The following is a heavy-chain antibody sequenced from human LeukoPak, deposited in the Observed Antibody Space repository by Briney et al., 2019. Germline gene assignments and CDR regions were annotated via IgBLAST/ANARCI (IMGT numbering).Heavy chain of an antibody. CDR2: ISGSGGDT. Sequence: PGGSLRLSCAASGFTFSNFPMTWVRQAPGKGLEAFSSISGSGGDTYYKDSVKGRFTISRDNSKNTLYLQMNSLRAEDTAVYYCARSADRSGYFREITLYYFDYWGQGTLVTVSS. J-gene: IGHJ4*02. D-gene: IGHD3-22*01. V-gene: IGHV3-23*01. CDR3: ARSADRSGYFREITLYYFDY. CDR1: GFTFSNFP.